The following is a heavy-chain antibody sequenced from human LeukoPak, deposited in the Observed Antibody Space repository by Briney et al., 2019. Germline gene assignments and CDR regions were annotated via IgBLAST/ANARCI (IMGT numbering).Heavy chain of an antibody. CDR1: GFTFSNAW. CDR3: AKGTRWLQPNLANDY. CDR2: IKSKTDGGTT. D-gene: IGHD5-24*01. V-gene: IGHV3-15*01. Sequence: GGSLRLSCAASGFTFSNAWMSWVRQAPGKGLEWVGRIKSKTDGGTTDYAAPVKGRFTISRDDSKNTLYLQMNSLRAEDTAVYYCAKGTRWLQPNLANDYWGQGTLVTVSS. J-gene: IGHJ4*02.